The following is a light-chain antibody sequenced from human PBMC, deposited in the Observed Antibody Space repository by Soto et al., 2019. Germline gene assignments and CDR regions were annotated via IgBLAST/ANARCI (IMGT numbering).Light chain of an antibody. CDR2: DNN. CDR3: KWYDNRKRVPYV. CDR1: SSNIGAGSE. V-gene: IGLV1-40*01. J-gene: IGLJ1*01. Sequence: QSVLAQPPSLPGAPGQRVTISCTGSSSNIGAGSEVHWYHQPPGTAPKLLIYDNNNRPSGVPDRFSVSTSGTSASLAITGFPAEKGADYCSKWYDNRKRVPYV.